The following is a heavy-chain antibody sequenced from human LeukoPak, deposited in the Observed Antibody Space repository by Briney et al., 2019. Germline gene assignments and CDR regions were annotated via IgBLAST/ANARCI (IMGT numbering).Heavy chain of an antibody. CDR3: ARVGETYGPNNY. CDR1: GFTFDDYA. Sequence: GGSLRLSCAASGFTFDDYAMHWVRQAPGKGLEWVSLISWDGGSTYYADSVKGRFTISRDNSKNSLYLQMNSLRAEDTAVYYCARVGETYGPNNYWGQGTLVTVSS. D-gene: IGHD2-21*01. V-gene: IGHV3-43D*03. CDR2: ISWDGGST. J-gene: IGHJ4*02.